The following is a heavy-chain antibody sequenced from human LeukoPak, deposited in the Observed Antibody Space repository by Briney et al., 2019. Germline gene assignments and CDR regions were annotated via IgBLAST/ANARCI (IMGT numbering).Heavy chain of an antibody. J-gene: IGHJ4*02. CDR2: IYYSGSA. CDR1: GGSISSYY. D-gene: IGHD2-15*01. V-gene: IGHV4-59*08. CDR3: ARLSCSDGSRYTHY. Sequence: SETLPLTCTVSGGSISSYYWSWIRQPPGKGLEWIGYIYYSGSANYNPSLNSRVTMSVDTSRNQFSLKLSSVTAADTAVYYCARLSCSDGSRYTHYWGQGALVTVSS.